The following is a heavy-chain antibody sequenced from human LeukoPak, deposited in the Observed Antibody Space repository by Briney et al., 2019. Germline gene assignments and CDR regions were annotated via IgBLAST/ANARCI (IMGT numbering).Heavy chain of an antibody. CDR3: ARDPYSGWQLDEFHYYGMDV. J-gene: IGHJ6*02. CDR1: GYTFTSYG. V-gene: IGHV1-46*01. Sequence: ASVTVSFKASGYTFTSYGISWVRQAPGQGPEWMGLINPSGGSTSYAQKFQGRVTMTRDMSTNTVYMDLSSLRSDDTAIYYCARDPYSGWQLDEFHYYGMDVWGQGTTVIVSS. CDR2: INPSGGST. D-gene: IGHD6-6*01.